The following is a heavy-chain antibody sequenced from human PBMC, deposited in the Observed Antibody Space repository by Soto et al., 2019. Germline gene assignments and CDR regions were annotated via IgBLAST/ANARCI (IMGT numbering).Heavy chain of an antibody. J-gene: IGHJ5*02. CDR3: ARVVSAGLGWFDP. CDR1: GGTFSSYA. V-gene: IGHV1-69*01. CDR2: IIPIFGTA. D-gene: IGHD3-10*01. Sequence: SGKGSCRASGGTFSSYAISWVRQAPGQGLVWMGGIIPIFGTANYAQKFQGRVTITADESTSTAYMELSSLRSEDTAVYYCARVVSAGLGWFDPWGQGTLVTV.